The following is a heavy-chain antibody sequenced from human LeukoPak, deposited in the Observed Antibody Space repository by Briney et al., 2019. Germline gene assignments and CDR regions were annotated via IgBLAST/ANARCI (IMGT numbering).Heavy chain of an antibody. Sequence: ERSLRLSCAASGFTFSSYGMHWVRQAPGKGLEWVAVIWYDGSNKYYADSVKGRFTISRDNSKNTLYLQMNSLRAEDTAVYYCASLITQFADYWGQGTLVTVSS. V-gene: IGHV3-33*01. D-gene: IGHD3-16*01. CDR2: IWYDGSNK. J-gene: IGHJ4*02. CDR3: ASLITQFADY. CDR1: GFTFSSYG.